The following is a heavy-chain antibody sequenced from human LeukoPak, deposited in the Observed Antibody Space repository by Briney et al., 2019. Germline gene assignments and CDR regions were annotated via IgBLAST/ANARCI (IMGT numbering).Heavy chain of an antibody. V-gene: IGHV3-7*01. CDR3: TRDLMDYDVSTGLHHYYMDV. Sequence: GGSLRLSCAASGFSFSNYWMSWVRQAPGKGLEWVANIKQNGIEKFYVDSVKGRFTISRDNAKNSLYLQMNTLRVEDTAVYYCTRDLMDYDVSTGLHHYYMDVWGQGTTVTVSS. D-gene: IGHD3-9*01. CDR1: GFSFSNYW. CDR2: IKQNGIEK. J-gene: IGHJ6*02.